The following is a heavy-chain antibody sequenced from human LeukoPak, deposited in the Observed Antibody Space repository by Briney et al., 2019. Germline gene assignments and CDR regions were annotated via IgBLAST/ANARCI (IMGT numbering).Heavy chain of an antibody. V-gene: IGHV1-8*03. Sequence: ASVKVSCKASGYTFTRYDINWVRQATGQGLEWLGWVNTKSGNTGSAQNFQGRVTITRDTSISTAYMELSSLRSEDTAVYYCARVDGSPDYWGQGTLGTVSP. CDR2: VNTKSGNT. D-gene: IGHD2-15*01. CDR1: GYTFTRYD. J-gene: IGHJ4*02. CDR3: ARVDGSPDY.